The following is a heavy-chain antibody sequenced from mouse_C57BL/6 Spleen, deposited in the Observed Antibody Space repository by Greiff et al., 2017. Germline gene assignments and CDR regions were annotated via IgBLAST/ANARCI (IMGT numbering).Heavy chain of an antibody. J-gene: IGHJ2*01. CDR1: GYTFTDYE. CDR2: IDPETGGT. CDR3: TREATTDY. V-gene: IGHV1-15*01. D-gene: IGHD1-1*01. Sequence: QVQLKESGAELVRPGASVTLSCKASGYTFTDYEMHWVKQTPVHGLEWIGAIDPETGGTAYNQKFKGKAILTADKSSSTAYMELRSLTSEDSAVYYCTREATTDYWGQGTTLTVSS.